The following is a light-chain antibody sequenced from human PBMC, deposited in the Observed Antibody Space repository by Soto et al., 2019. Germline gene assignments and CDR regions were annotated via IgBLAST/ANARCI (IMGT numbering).Light chain of an antibody. J-gene: IGLJ1*01. CDR3: QSYDRSLSGAA. V-gene: IGLV1-40*01. Sequence: QSVLTQPPSVSWAPGQRVTISCTGSSSNIGAGYDVHWYQQLPGTAPKLLIYGNSNRPSGVPDRFSGSKSGTSASLAIPGLQAEDEADYYCQSYDRSLSGAAFGTGTKVTVL. CDR1: SSNIGAGYD. CDR2: GNS.